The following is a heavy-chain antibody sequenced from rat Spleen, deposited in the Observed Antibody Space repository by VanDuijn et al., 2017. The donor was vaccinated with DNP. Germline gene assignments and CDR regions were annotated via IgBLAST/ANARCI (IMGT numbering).Heavy chain of an antibody. CDR1: GFTFSDYN. CDR2: ISYDGSKT. Sequence: EVQLVETGGGLVQPGRSLKLSCVASGFTFSDYNMAWVRQAPKKGLEWVATISYDGSKTDYRDSVKGRFTISRDNAKSTLYLQMNSHRSEDMATYYCIRWNSGHFDYWGQGVMVTVSS. D-gene: IGHD4-3*01. CDR3: IRWNSGHFDY. V-gene: IGHV5-7*01. J-gene: IGHJ2*01.